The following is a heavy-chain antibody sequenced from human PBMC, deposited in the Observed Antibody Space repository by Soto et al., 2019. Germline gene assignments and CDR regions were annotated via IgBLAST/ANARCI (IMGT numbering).Heavy chain of an antibody. J-gene: IGHJ6*02. CDR2: IWYDGNNK. V-gene: IGHV3-33*01. Sequence: QVQLVESGGGVVQPGRSLRLSCAASGFTFSSYGMHWVRQAPGKGLEWVAVIWYDGNNKYYEDSVKGGFTISRDNSKNTLYLQMNSLRAEDTAVYYCAREAPYYGMDVWGQGTTVTVSS. CDR1: GFTFSSYG. CDR3: AREAPYYGMDV.